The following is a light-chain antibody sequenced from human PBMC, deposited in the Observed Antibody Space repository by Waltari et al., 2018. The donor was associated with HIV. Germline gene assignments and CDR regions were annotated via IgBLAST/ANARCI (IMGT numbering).Light chain of an antibody. CDR2: AAS. V-gene: IGKV1-39*01. Sequence: DIPMTQSPSSLSASIGASVTITCRTSQNIGSYLNWFQQKSDKAPKLLIYAASILQSGVPSRCSGSGSGTEFTLTINNLQPEDFATYFCQQTYGSPRTFGQGTKLDI. CDR3: QQTYGSPRT. CDR1: QNIGSY. J-gene: IGKJ2*01.